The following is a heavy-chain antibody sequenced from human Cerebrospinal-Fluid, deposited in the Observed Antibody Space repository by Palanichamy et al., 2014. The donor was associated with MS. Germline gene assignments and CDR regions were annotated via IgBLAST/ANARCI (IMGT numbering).Heavy chain of an antibody. D-gene: IGHD3/OR15-3a*01. CDR2: IFDNGST. CDR3: ARVHRGWTGYFGVRREPSHYGLDV. Sequence: QVKLQQSGPGLVKPSQTLPLTCAVSGGSISGGGYSWSWIRQPPGKGLEWIGYIFDNGSTYYNLSLKSRVTISIDTSKNQFSLKLSSVTAADTAVYYCARVHRGWTGYFGVRREPSHYGLDVWGQGTTVTVSS. CDR1: GGSISGGGYS. V-gene: IGHV4-30-4*07. J-gene: IGHJ6*02.